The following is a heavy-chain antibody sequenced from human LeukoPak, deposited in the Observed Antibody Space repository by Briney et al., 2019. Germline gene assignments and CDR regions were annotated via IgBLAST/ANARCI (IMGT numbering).Heavy chain of an antibody. Sequence: GGSLRLSCAASGFTFSDYSMNWVRQAPGKGLEWVSSISSGSTSIYYVDSVKGRFTISRDNAKNSLYLQMNSLRAEDTAVYYCAKDVSPQDSDAFDIWGQGTMVTVSS. CDR1: GFTFSDYS. D-gene: IGHD5/OR15-5a*01. CDR3: AKDVSPQDSDAFDI. J-gene: IGHJ3*02. V-gene: IGHV3-21*04. CDR2: ISSGSTSI.